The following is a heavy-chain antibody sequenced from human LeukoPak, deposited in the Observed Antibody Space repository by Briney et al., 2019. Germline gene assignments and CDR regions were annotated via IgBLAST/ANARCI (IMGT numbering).Heavy chain of an antibody. CDR3: AYYGDPPYNWFDP. J-gene: IGHJ5*02. Sequence: SETLSLTCAVYGGSFSGYYWSWIRQPPGKGLEWIGEINHSGSTNYNPSLKSRVTISVDTSKNQFSLKLSSVTAEDTAVYYCAYYGDPPYNWFDPWGQGTLVTVSS. V-gene: IGHV4-34*01. CDR2: INHSGST. D-gene: IGHD3-10*01. CDR1: GGSFSGYY.